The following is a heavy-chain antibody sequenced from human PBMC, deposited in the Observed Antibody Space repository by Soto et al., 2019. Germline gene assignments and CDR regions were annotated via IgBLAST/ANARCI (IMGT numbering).Heavy chain of an antibody. CDR1: GFTFSSYA. J-gene: IGHJ4*02. CDR2: ISGSGGST. CDR3: AKGPHYYDSGGPFDY. Sequence: GGSLRLSCAASGFTFSSYAMSWVRQAPGKGLEWVSAISGSGGSTYYADSVKGRFTISRDNSKNTLYLQMNSLRAEDTAVYYCAKGPHYYDSGGPFDYWGQGTLVTVSS. V-gene: IGHV3-23*01. D-gene: IGHD3-22*01.